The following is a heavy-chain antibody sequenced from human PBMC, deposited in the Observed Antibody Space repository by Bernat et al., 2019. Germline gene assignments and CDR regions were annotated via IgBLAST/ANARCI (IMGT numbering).Heavy chain of an antibody. J-gene: IGHJ3*02. CDR2: ISSSSYKI. CDR3: ARELEVGVAGTKGDAFDI. CDR1: GFTFSSHS. Sequence: EVQLVESGGGPVKPGGSLRLSCVASGFTFSSHSMNWVRQAPGKGLEWVSYISSSSYKIYYADSLKGRVTISRDNAKNSLYLQMNSLRAEDTAVYYCARELEVGVAGTKGDAFDIWGQGTMVTVSS. D-gene: IGHD6-19*01. V-gene: IGHV3-21*05.